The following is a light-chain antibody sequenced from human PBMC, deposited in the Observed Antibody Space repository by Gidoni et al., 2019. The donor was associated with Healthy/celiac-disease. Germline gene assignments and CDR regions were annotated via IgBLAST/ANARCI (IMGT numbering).Light chain of an antibody. J-gene: IGKJ3*01. Sequence: EIVMPQSPATLSVSPGERATLSCRASQSVSSSLAWYQQKPGQAPRLLIYGASTRATGIPARFSGSGSGTEFTLTISSLQSEDFAVYYCQQYNKWPPFTFGPGTKVDIK. CDR2: GAS. CDR3: QQYNKWPPFT. CDR1: QSVSSS. V-gene: IGKV3-15*01.